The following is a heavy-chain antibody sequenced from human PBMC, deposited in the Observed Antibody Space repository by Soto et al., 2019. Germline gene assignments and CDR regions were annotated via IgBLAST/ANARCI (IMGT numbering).Heavy chain of an antibody. CDR1: GFTSSSHD. D-gene: IGHD2-2*01. CDR3: AGGGGSNTTWHDNWFDP. V-gene: IGHV3-13*01. CDR2: IGTAGDT. Sequence: EVQLVESGGGLVQPGGSLRLSCAASGFTSSSHDMHWVRQAAGKGLEWVSGIGTAGDTYYPGSVKGRFTISRENAKNSFYLQMNSLRAGDAAVYYCAGGGGSNTTWHDNWFDPWGQGALVTVSS. J-gene: IGHJ5*02.